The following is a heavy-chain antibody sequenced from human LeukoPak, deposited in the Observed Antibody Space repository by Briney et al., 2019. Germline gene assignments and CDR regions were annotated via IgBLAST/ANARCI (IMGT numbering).Heavy chain of an antibody. V-gene: IGHV3-30-3*01. Sequence: GGSLRLSCAASGFTFSSYAMHWVRQAPGKGLEWVAAISYDGSKKYYADSVRGRFTISRDDSKNTLYLQMISLRVEDTAVYYCAKGISNWGNFDYWGQGTLVTVSS. D-gene: IGHD7-27*01. J-gene: IGHJ4*02. CDR1: GFTFSSYA. CDR2: ISYDGSKK. CDR3: AKGISNWGNFDY.